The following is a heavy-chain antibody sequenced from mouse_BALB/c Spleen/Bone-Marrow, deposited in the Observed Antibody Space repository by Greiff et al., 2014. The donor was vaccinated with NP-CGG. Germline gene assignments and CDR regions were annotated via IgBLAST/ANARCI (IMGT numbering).Heavy chain of an antibody. D-gene: IGHD1-1*01. V-gene: IGHV14-3*02. Sequence: VQLQQSGAELVKPGASVKLSCTASGFNIKDTYMHWVKQRPEQGLEWIGRIDPANGNTKYDPKFQGKATITADTPSNTAYLQLSSLTSEDTPVYYCASYYYGHYFDYWGQGTTLTVSS. CDR1: GFNIKDTY. CDR2: IDPANGNT. J-gene: IGHJ2*01. CDR3: ASYYYGHYFDY.